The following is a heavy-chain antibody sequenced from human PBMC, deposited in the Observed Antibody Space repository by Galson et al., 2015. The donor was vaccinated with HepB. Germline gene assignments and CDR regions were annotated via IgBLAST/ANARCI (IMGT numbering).Heavy chain of an antibody. CDR2: ISSSSSYI. CDR1: GFTFSSYS. Sequence: SLRLSCAASGFTFSSYSMNWVRQAPGKGLEWVSSISSSSSYIYYADSVKGRFTISRDNAKNSLYLQMNSLRAEDTAVYYRARGGFRSGVVYYYMDVWGKGTTVTVSS. CDR3: ARGGFRSGVVYYYMDV. V-gene: IGHV3-21*01. D-gene: IGHD2-15*01. J-gene: IGHJ6*03.